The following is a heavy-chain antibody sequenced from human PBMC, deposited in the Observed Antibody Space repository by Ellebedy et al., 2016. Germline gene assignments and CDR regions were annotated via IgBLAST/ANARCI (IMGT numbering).Heavy chain of an antibody. J-gene: IGHJ4*02. CDR3: AHSARYYDVLTGYYSLFDY. D-gene: IGHD3-9*01. Sequence: SGPTLVKPTQTLTLTCTFSGFSLRTSGVAVGWIRQPPGKALECLALVYWNDDNHYSPSLRSRLTITKDTSRNRVVLTMTNMDPVDTATYYCAHSARYYDVLTGYYSLFDYWGQGTLVTVSS. CDR2: VYWNDDN. V-gene: IGHV2-5*01. CDR1: GFSLRTSGVA.